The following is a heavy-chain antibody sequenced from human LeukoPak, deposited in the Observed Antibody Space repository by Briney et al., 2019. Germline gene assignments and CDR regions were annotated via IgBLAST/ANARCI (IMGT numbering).Heavy chain of an antibody. V-gene: IGHV3-30*03. Sequence: GGSLRLSCAAPGFTFSSYGMHWVRQAPGKGLEWVAVISYDGSNKYYADSVKGRFTISRDNSKNTLYLQMNSLRAEDTAVYYCARDQGWGGGYFDYWGQGTLVTVSS. CDR2: ISYDGSNK. CDR3: ARDQGWGGGYFDY. CDR1: GFTFSSYG. D-gene: IGHD3-16*01. J-gene: IGHJ4*02.